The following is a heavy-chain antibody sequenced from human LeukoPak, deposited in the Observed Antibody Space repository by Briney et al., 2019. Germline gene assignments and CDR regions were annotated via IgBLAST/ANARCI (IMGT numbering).Heavy chain of an antibody. CDR2: IYPGDSDT. CDR3: ARFVYGSGSFPGHY. D-gene: IGHD2-15*01. CDR1: GYSFTSYW. J-gene: IGHJ4*02. V-gene: IGHV5-51*01. Sequence: GESLKISCQGSGYSFTSYWIGWVRQMPGKGLEWMGIIYPGDSDTRYSPSFQGQITISADKSISTAYLQGSSLKASDTAMFYCARFVYGSGSFPGHYWGQGTLVTVSS.